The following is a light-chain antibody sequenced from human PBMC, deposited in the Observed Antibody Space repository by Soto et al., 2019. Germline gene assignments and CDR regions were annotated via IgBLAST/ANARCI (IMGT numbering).Light chain of an antibody. V-gene: IGLV2-23*01. CDR3: CSYAGYSTYV. CDR1: SSDVGGSGL. Sequence: QSALTQPASVSGSPGQSITISCTGTSSDVGGSGLVSWYQFHPGKAPKLLIFEGFKRPSGVSNRFSGSKSGNTASLTISGLQAEDEGDYYCCSYAGYSTYVFGTGTKLTVL. CDR2: EGF. J-gene: IGLJ1*01.